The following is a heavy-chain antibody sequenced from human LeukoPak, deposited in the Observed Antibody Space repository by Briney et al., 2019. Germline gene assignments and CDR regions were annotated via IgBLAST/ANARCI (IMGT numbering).Heavy chain of an antibody. D-gene: IGHD2-15*01. V-gene: IGHV4-39*07. CDR1: GGSISSSSYY. CDR2: IYYSGST. CDR3: ARAKKVGLYSQSSEFDP. Sequence: PSETLSLTCTVSGGSISSSSYYWGWIRQPPGKGLEWIGNIYYSGSTYYKPSLKSRVTILVDTSKKQFSLRLSSVTAADTAVYYCARAKKVGLYSQSSEFDPWGQGTLVTVSS. J-gene: IGHJ5*02.